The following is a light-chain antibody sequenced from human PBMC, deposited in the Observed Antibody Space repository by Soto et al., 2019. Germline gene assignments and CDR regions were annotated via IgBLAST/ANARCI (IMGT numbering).Light chain of an antibody. CDR3: TSFTTSNTWV. Sequence: QSALTQPASVSGSPRQSITISCTGTGNDIGAYKFVSWFQHHPDKAPKLMIYEVINRPSGVSDRFSGSQSDNTASLTISRLQAEDEADYYCTSFTTSNTWVFGGGTKLTVL. V-gene: IGLV2-14*01. J-gene: IGLJ3*02. CDR2: EVI. CDR1: GNDIGAYKF.